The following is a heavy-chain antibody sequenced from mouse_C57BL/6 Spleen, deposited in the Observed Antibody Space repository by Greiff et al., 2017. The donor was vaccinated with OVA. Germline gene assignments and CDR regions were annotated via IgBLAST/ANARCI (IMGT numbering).Heavy chain of an antibody. J-gene: IGHJ4*01. V-gene: IGHV5-17*01. Sequence: EVKLVESGGGLVKPGGSLKLSCAASGFTFSDYGMHWVRQAPEKGLEWVAYISSGSSTIYYADTVKGRFTISRDTAKNTLFLHMPSMRYTTTAKWRAVVAIISSGNSTSDYAVTVNGRCTFSRDNAKNTLCLQMTSLRSDDTAMYYCARRYDDDVYYAMDYWGQGTSVTVSS. CDR1: GFTFSDYG. D-gene: IGHD6-5*01. CDR2: ISSGSSTI. CDR3: VVAIISSGNSTSDYAVTVNGRCTFSRDNAKNTLCLQMTSLRSDDTAMYYCARRYDDDVYYAMDY.